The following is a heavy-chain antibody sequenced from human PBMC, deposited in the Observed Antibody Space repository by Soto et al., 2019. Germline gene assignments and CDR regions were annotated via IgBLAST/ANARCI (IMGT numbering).Heavy chain of an antibody. CDR2: IYHSGST. V-gene: IGHV4-4*02. Sequence: QVQLQESGPGLVKPSGTLSLTCAVSGGSISSSNWWNWVRQPPGKGLEWIGEIYHSGSTNYNPSLKSRVTISVDKSKNHFALKLSSVTAADTAVYYCARGGGPTTPHYPFDYWGQGTLVTVSS. D-gene: IGHD1-26*01. J-gene: IGHJ4*02. CDR1: GGSISSSNW. CDR3: ARGGGPTTPHYPFDY.